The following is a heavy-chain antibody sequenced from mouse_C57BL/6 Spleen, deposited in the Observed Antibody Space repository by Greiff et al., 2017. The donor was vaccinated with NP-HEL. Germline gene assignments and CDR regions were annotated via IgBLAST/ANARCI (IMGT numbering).Heavy chain of an antibody. CDR3: ARDQDGYAMDY. CDR1: GFTFSSYA. J-gene: IGHJ4*01. CDR2: ISDGGSYT. D-gene: IGHD2-3*01. Sequence: EVKLMESGGGLVKPGGSLKLSCAASGFTFSSYAMSWVRQTPEKRLEWVATISDGGSYTYYPDNVKGRFTISRDNAKNNLYLQMSHLKSEDTAMYYCARDQDGYAMDYWGQGTSVTVSS. V-gene: IGHV5-4*01.